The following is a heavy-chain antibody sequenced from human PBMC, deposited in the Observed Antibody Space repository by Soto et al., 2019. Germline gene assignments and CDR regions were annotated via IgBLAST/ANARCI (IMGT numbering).Heavy chain of an antibody. CDR1: GFAFSSHW. V-gene: IGHV3-7*01. CDR2: IKEDGSEI. CDR3: ARVDFWSGFWGRDY. D-gene: IGHD3-3*01. J-gene: IGHJ4*02. Sequence: EVQLVESGGGLVQPGGSLRLSCSASGFAFSSHWMTWVRQAPGKGLEWVANIKEDGSEIFYADAMKGRFTGSRDNARNSLSLDLSGLGAEDTALYYCARVDFWSGFWGRDYWGQGPLVTVSS.